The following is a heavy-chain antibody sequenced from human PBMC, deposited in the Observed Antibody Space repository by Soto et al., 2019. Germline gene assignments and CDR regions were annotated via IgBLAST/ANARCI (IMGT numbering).Heavy chain of an antibody. V-gene: IGHV3-23*01. D-gene: IGHD6-19*01. CDR2: ISDSGGNT. CDR3: AKDRPDAGSQWLVPI. J-gene: IGHJ4*02. CDR1: GFTFSSCA. Sequence: VSLRLSCAASGFTFSSCAMSWVRQAPGMGLQWVSAISDSGGNTYYADSVRGRFTISRDNSKNTLYLQLNSLGAEDTAVYYCAKDRPDAGSQWLVPIWGRGTLVTVSS.